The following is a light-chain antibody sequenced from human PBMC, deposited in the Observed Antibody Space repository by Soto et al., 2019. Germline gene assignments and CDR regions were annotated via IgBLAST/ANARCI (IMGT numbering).Light chain of an antibody. Sequence: DIQMTQSPSSLSASVGDSVTITCRASQDISNNLVWFQQKPGKAPKRLIYGASSLQSGVPSRFSDSGSGTEFTLSITSLQPEDFATYYCLHHTYFWTFGQGTKVEIK. CDR1: QDISNN. J-gene: IGKJ1*01. CDR3: LHHTYFWT. CDR2: GAS. V-gene: IGKV1-17*01.